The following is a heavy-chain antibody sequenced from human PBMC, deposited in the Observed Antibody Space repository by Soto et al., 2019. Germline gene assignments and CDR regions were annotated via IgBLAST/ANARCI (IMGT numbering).Heavy chain of an antibody. CDR3: ARVVGTYYYDSSGYYSYHYVMDF. J-gene: IGHJ6*02. CDR1: GGSINSYY. V-gene: IGHV4-59*12. CDR2: IYYSGST. D-gene: IGHD3-22*01. Sequence: PSETLSLTCTVSGGSINSYYWTWIRQPPGKGLEWIGYIYYSGSTNYNPSLKSRVTISVDRSKNQFSLKLSSVTAADTAVYYCARVVGTYYYDSSGYYSYHYVMDFWGQGSTVIVSS.